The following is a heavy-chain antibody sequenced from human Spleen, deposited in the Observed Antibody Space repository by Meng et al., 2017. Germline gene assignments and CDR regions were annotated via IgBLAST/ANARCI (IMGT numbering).Heavy chain of an antibody. CDR1: GYTFTGYY. CDR2: INPNNGGT. CDR3: ARDGSGSYYYYYYGMDV. V-gene: IGHV1-2*06. J-gene: IGHJ6*02. D-gene: IGHD3-10*01. Sequence: ASVKVSCKASGYTFTGYYMHWVRQAPGQGLEWMGRINPNNGGTNYAQKFQGRVTMTRDTSLSTAYMELRSLRSDDTAVYYCARDGSGSYYYYYYGMDVWGQGTMVTVSS.